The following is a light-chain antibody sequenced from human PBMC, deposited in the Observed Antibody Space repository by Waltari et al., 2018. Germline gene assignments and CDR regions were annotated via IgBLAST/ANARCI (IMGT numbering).Light chain of an antibody. CDR2: DVS. J-gene: IGLJ2*01. CDR3: SSYISSSTLEL. Sequence: QSALTQPACVSGSPGQSITISCTATSSDVGGYNYVSWYQQHPGKAPKLMIYDVSNRPSGVSNRFSGSKSGNTASLTISGLQAEDEADYYCSSYISSSTLELFGGGTSLTVL. CDR1: SSDVGGYNY. V-gene: IGLV2-14*03.